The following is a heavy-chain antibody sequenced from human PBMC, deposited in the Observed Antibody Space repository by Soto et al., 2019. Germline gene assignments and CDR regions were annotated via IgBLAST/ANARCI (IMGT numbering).Heavy chain of an antibody. CDR3: ARGRGGYCSGGICYRLLDT. Sequence: EQLVQSGAEVKKPGASVKVSCKASGYTFTNYETIWVRQATGQGLEWMGWMNPNSGETVYAQKLPARLTMTRDTSISTAYMELRSLRSEDTAVYYCARGRGGYCSGGICYRLLDTWGKGTLVNVSS. CDR1: GYTFTNYE. CDR2: MNPNSGET. J-gene: IGHJ5*02. D-gene: IGHD2-15*01. V-gene: IGHV1-8*01.